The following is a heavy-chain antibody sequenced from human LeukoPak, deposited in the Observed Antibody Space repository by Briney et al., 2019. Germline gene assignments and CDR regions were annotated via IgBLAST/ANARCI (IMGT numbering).Heavy chain of an antibody. D-gene: IGHD6-19*01. V-gene: IGHV3-23*01. CDR2: ISGSGGST. CDR1: GFTFSSYA. Sequence: HPGGSLRLSCAASGFTFSSYAMSWVRQAPGKGLEWVSAISGSGGSTYYADSVKGRFTISRDNSKNTLYLQMNSLRAEDTAVYYCAKDLSSGWRFPSLSAFDYWGQGTLVTVSS. J-gene: IGHJ4*02. CDR3: AKDLSSGWRFPSLSAFDY.